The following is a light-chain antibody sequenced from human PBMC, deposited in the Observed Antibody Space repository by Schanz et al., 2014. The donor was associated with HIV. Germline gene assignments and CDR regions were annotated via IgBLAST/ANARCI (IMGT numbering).Light chain of an antibody. CDR1: QSVSSN. V-gene: IGKV3-15*01. CDR3: QQYGVSPPWT. J-gene: IGKJ1*01. CDR2: GAS. Sequence: EIVMTQSPATLSVSPGERATLSCRASQSVSSNLAWYQQKPGQAPRLLIYGASTRATGIPDRFSGSGSGTDFTLTISGLEPEDFAVYYCQQYGVSPPWTFGQGTRVEIK.